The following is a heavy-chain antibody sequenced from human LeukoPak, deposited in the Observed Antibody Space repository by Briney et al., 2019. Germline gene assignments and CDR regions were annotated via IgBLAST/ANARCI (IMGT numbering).Heavy chain of an antibody. Sequence: GASVKVSCKVSGYTLTELSIHWVRQAPGKGLEWMGGFDPEDGETIYAQKFQGRVTMTEDTSTDTAYMELSSLRSEDTAVYYCAKRPLVSSSWYNYFDYWGQGTLVTVSS. CDR1: GYTLTELS. J-gene: IGHJ4*02. CDR3: AKRPLVSSSWYNYFDY. CDR2: FDPEDGET. V-gene: IGHV1-24*01. D-gene: IGHD6-13*01.